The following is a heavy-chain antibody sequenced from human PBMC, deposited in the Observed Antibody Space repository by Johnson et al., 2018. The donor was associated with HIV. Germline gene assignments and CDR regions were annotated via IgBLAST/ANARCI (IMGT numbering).Heavy chain of an antibody. Sequence: QVQLVESGGGLVKPGGSLRLSCVASGFTFSDYYMTWIRQAPGKGLEWLSYISSGGTTIYYSDSVKGRFTISRDNAKNTLYLQINSLRAEDTAVYYCARNRPVSYGYRGAFDFWGQGTMVTVSS. V-gene: IGHV3-11*04. J-gene: IGHJ3*01. CDR1: GFTFSDYY. D-gene: IGHD5-18*01. CDR2: ISSGGTTI. CDR3: ARNRPVSYGYRGAFDF.